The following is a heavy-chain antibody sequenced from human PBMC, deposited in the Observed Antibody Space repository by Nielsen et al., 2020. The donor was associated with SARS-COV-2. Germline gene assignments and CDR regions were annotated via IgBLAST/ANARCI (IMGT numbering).Heavy chain of an antibody. CDR1: GGSISSYY. Sequence: SETLSLTCTVSGGSISSYYWSWIRQPAGKGLEWIGRIYTSGSTNYNPSLKSRVTMSVDTSKNQFSLKLSSVTAADTAVYYCARVGVDSSGNPYDIWGQGTMVTVSS. J-gene: IGHJ3*02. V-gene: IGHV4-4*07. D-gene: IGHD3-22*01. CDR3: ARVGVDSSGNPYDI. CDR2: IYTSGST.